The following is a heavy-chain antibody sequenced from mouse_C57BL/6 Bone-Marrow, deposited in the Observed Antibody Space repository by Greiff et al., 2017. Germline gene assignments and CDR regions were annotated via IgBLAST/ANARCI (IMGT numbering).Heavy chain of an antibody. CDR3: ARLAY. CDR2: IYPRSGNT. CDR1: GYTFTSYG. J-gene: IGHJ3*01. Sequence: QVQLQQSGAELARPGASVKLSCKASGYTFTSYGISWVKQRTGQSLEWIGEIYPRSGNTYYNEKFKGKATLTADKSSSTAYMELRSLTSEDSAVYFCARLAYWGQGTLVTVSA. V-gene: IGHV1-81*01.